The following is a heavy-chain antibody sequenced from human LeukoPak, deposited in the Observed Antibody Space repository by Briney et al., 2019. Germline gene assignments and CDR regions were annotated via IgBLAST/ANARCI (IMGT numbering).Heavy chain of an antibody. J-gene: IGHJ4*02. Sequence: GGSLRLSCAASGFTFSSYWMHWVRQASGKGLVWVSRINSDGSSTSYADSVKGRFTISRDNAKNTLYLQMNSLRAEDTAVYYCARDLRYSYGSYYFDYWGQGTLVTVSS. CDR3: ARDLRYSYGSYYFDY. D-gene: IGHD5-18*01. CDR1: GFTFSSYW. CDR2: INSDGSST. V-gene: IGHV3-74*01.